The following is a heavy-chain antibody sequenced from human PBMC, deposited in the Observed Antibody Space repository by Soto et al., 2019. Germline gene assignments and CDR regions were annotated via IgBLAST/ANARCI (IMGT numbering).Heavy chain of an antibody. Sequence: ASVKVSCKASGGTFSSYTISWVRQAPGQGLEWMGRIIPILGIANYAQKFQGRVTITADKSTSTAYMELSSLRSEDTAVYYCARAENYYGSGSYDSYYYGMDVWGQGTTVTVSS. CDR1: GGTFSSYT. V-gene: IGHV1-69*02. CDR3: ARAENYYGSGSYDSYYYGMDV. CDR2: IIPILGIA. J-gene: IGHJ6*02. D-gene: IGHD3-10*01.